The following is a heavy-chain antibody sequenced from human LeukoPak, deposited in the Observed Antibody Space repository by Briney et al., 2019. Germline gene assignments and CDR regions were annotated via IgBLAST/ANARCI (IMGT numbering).Heavy chain of an antibody. Sequence: GGSLRLSCAASGFTFSSYSMNWVRQAPGKGLEWVSSISSTSTYIYYADSVKGRFTISRDNAKNSLYLQMNSLRAEDTAVYYWARRPFPPTTIPTSSYYRDVWGKGTTVTVSS. D-gene: IGHD1/OR15-1a*01. CDR1: GFTFSSYS. CDR2: ISSTSTYI. J-gene: IGHJ6*03. V-gene: IGHV3-21*01. CDR3: ARRPFPPTTIPTSSYYRDV.